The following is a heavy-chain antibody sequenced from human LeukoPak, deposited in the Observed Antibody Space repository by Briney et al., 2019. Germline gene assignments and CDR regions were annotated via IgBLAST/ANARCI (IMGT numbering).Heavy chain of an antibody. D-gene: IGHD5-18*01. CDR1: GGSISSYY. J-gene: IGHJ2*01. Sequence: SETLSLTCAVSGGSISSYYWSWIRQPPGKGLEWIGYIYYSGSTNYNPSLKSRVTISIDTSKNQFSLKLSSVTAAGTAVYYCARGGGYSYGPSYWYFDLWGRGTLVTVSS. CDR3: ARGGGYSYGPSYWYFDL. V-gene: IGHV4-59*01. CDR2: IYYSGST.